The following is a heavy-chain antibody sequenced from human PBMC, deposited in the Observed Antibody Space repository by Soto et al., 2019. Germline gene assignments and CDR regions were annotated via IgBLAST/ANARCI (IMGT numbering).Heavy chain of an antibody. CDR2: VDYSGSK. CDR1: GDSITSSNYY. D-gene: IGHD6-6*01. J-gene: IGHJ4*01. V-gene: IGHV4-39*01. CDR3: AAYGSSSHEEDY. Sequence: SETLSLTCTVFGDSITSSNYYWAWIRQPPGKGLEWIGSVDYSGSKYYNPAVKSRLTFSMDTSKNQFSLALTSVTATDTAVYYCAAYGSSSHEEDYGGQGTLVTVSS.